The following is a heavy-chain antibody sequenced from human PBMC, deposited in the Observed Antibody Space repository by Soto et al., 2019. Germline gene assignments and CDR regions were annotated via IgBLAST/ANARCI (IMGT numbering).Heavy chain of an antibody. D-gene: IGHD2-15*01. V-gene: IGHV3-9*01. CDR2: ITCNSGKI. CDR1: GFTFDYYA. J-gene: IGHJ4*01. Sequence: PGGSLRLSCTASGFTFDYYAMHWVRQGPGRGLERVSGITCNSGKIAYADSVKGRFTIARDDDNNSLYLQMNSLRPEDTALYYCVKDSYADFHRVLSTAEYFFDYWGHGTLVTVSS. CDR3: VKDSYADFHRVLSTAEYFFDY.